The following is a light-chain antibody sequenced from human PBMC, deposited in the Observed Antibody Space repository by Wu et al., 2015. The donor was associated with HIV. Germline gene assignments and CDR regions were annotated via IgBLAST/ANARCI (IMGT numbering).Light chain of an antibody. V-gene: IGKV3-20*01. CDR2: SAS. J-gene: IGKJ3*01. CDR3: QQYGDSPFT. CDR1: QNISSNY. Sequence: EILLTQSPGALSLSPGERTTLSCRLSQNISSNYLAWYQHKPGRAPRLLISSASSRATGIPDRFSGSGSGTDFTLTISRLEPEDFAVYYCQQYGDSPFTFGPGTTVDVK.